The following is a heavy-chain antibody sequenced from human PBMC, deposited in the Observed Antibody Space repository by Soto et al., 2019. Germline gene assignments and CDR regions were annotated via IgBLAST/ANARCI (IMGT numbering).Heavy chain of an antibody. J-gene: IGHJ4*02. CDR2: IYHRGNT. V-gene: IGHV4-38-2*02. CDR1: GSSISSGFY. D-gene: IGHD3-10*01. CDR3: ARGEVRGLIEYGMDY. Sequence: SETLSLTCSVSGSSISSGFYCGWIRQPPKKGLEWIGRIYHRGNTYYNPSHNGRITISLDTSKNQISLRLTSVTAADTAVYYCARGEVRGLIEYGMDYWGQGAVVTVSS.